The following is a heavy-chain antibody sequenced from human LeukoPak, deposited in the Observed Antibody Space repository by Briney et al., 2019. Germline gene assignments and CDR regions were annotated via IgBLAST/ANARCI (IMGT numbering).Heavy chain of an antibody. J-gene: IGHJ4*02. Sequence: PGGSLRLSCAASGFTFSNAWMSWVRQAPGKGLEWVAVISYDGSNKYYADSVKGRFTISRDNSKNTLYLQMNSLRAEDTAVYYCAKGGIAVAGTFFDYWGQGTLVTVSS. D-gene: IGHD6-19*01. V-gene: IGHV3-30*18. CDR1: GFTFSNAW. CDR3: AKGGIAVAGTFFDY. CDR2: ISYDGSNK.